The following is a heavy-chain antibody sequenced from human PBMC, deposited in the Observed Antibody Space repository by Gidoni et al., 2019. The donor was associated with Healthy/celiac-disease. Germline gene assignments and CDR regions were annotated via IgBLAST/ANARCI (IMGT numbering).Heavy chain of an antibody. CDR2: ISSSGSTI. D-gene: IGHD1-20*01. J-gene: IGHJ4*02. CDR1: GFTFSSYE. Sequence: EVQLVESGGGLVQPGGPLRLSCAASGFTFSSYEMNWVRQAPGKGLGWFSYISSSGSTIYYADSVKGRFTISRDNAKNSLYLQMNSLRAEDTAVYYCARPYNWNDARDYWGQGTLVTVSS. CDR3: ARPYNWNDARDY. V-gene: IGHV3-48*03.